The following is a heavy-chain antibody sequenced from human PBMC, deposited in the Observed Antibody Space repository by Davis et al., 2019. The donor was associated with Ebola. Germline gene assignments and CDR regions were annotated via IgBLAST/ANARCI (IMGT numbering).Heavy chain of an antibody. J-gene: IGHJ5*02. Sequence: GESLKISCAASGFTFSDYYMSWIRQAPGKGLEWVSYISSSGSTIYYADSVKGRFTISRDNAKNSLYLQMNSLRAEDTAVYYCARSPFELELLEGFDPWGQGTLVTVSS. CDR2: ISSSGSTI. D-gene: IGHD1-7*01. CDR1: GFTFSDYY. V-gene: IGHV3-11*01. CDR3: ARSPFELELLEGFDP.